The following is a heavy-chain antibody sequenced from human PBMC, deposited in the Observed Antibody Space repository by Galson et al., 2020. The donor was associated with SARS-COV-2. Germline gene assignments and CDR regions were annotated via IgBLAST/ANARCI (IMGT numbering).Heavy chain of an antibody. CDR2: IYYTGNT. V-gene: IGHV4-59*08. Sequence: SETLSLTCTVSGDSISSNFWSWVRQPPGKGLEWIGYIYYTGNTKYNPSLKSRVTISADTSSKNQFSLKLTSVTAADTAVYYCARMTAYSQPFDYWGPGVLVTVSS. CDR3: ARMTAYSQPFDY. J-gene: IGHJ4*02. D-gene: IGHD3-9*01. CDR1: GDSISSNF.